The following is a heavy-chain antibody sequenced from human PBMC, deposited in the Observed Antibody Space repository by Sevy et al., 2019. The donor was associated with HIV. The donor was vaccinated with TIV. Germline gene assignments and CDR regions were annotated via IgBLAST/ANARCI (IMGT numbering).Heavy chain of an antibody. V-gene: IGHV3-30-3*01. CDR3: ARDLESGEGAFDY. Sequence: GGSLRLSCAASGFTFSSYAMHWVRQAPGKGLEWVAVISYDGSNKYYADSVKGRFTISRDNSKNTLYLQMNSLRAEDTAVDYCARDLESGEGAFDYWGQGTLVTVSS. CDR1: GFTFSSYA. J-gene: IGHJ4*02. D-gene: IGHD3-3*01. CDR2: ISYDGSNK.